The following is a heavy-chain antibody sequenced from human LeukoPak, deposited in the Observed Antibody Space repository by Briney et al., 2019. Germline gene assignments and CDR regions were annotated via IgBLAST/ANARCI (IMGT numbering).Heavy chain of an antibody. CDR1: GGSISSGGYY. CDR2: IYYSGST. J-gene: IGHJ6*03. CDR3: ARVIKYQLLYSGYYYYYMGV. Sequence: SQTLSLTCTVSGGSISSGGYYWSWIRQHPGKGLEWIGYIYYSGSTYYNPSLKSRVTISVDTSKNQFSLKLSSVTAADTAVYYCARVIKYQLLYSGYYYYYMGVWGKGTTVTVSS. V-gene: IGHV4-31*03. D-gene: IGHD2-2*02.